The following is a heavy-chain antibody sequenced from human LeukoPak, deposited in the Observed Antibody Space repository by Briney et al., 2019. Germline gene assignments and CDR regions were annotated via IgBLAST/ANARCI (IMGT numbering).Heavy chain of an antibody. CDR2: ISIHGGDT. CDR1: GFTFSSYA. Sequence: GGSLRLSCAASGFTFSSYAMHWVRQAPGKGLEYVSAISIHGGDTYYANSVKGRFTISRDNSKNTLYLQMGSLRAEDMAVYYCARGRFYYDTSGSYSYNYHMHVWGKGTTVTVSS. J-gene: IGHJ6*03. V-gene: IGHV3-64*01. D-gene: IGHD3-22*01. CDR3: ARGRFYYDTSGSYSYNYHMHV.